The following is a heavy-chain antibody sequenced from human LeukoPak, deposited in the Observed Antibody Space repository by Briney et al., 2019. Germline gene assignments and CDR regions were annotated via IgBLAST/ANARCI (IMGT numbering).Heavy chain of an antibody. Sequence: ASVKVSCKASGYTFTSYGISWVRQAPGQGLGWMGWISAYNGNTNYAQKLQGRVTMTTDTSTSTAYMELRSLRSDDTAVYYCARGGVNYYDSSGYYPLDYWGQGTLVTVSS. CDR3: ARGGVNYYDSSGYYPLDY. V-gene: IGHV1-18*01. CDR2: ISAYNGNT. J-gene: IGHJ4*02. CDR1: GYTFTSYG. D-gene: IGHD3-22*01.